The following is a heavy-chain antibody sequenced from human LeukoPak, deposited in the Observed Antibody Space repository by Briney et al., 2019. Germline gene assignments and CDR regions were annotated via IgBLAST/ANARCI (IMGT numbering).Heavy chain of an antibody. Sequence: SETLSLTCTVSGGSISSFSWNWIRQPAEKGLEWIGRMYTSGSTNYNPSLKSRVTMSVDTSKNQFSLKVNSVTAAGTAVYYCAREVSLISSIGDWFDPWGQGILVTVSS. D-gene: IGHD6-6*01. V-gene: IGHV4-4*07. CDR3: AREVSLISSIGDWFDP. CDR1: GGSISSFS. CDR2: MYTSGST. J-gene: IGHJ5*02.